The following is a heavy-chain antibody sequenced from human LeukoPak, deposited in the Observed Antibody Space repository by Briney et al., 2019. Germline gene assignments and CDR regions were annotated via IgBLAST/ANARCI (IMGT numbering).Heavy chain of an antibody. CDR2: INHSGST. CDR1: GGSFSGYY. CDR3: ARGPEFWEFFDY. Sequence: PSETLSLTCAVYGGSFSGYYWSWIRQPPGKGLEWIGEINHSGSTNYNPSLKSRVTISVDTSKNQFSLKLSSVTAADTAVYYCARGPEFWEFFDYWGQGTLVTVSS. J-gene: IGHJ4*02. V-gene: IGHV4-34*01. D-gene: IGHD3-3*01.